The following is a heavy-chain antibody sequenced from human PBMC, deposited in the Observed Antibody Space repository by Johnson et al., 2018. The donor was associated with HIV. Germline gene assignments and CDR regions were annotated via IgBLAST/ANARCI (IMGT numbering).Heavy chain of an antibody. CDR2: IRYAGSNK. V-gene: IGHV3-30*02. Sequence: VQLMESGGGVVQPGGSLRLSCAASGFTFSSYGMHWVRQAPGKGLEWVAFIRYAGSNKYYADSVKGRFTISRDNSKNTLYLEMKSLRAEDTAVYYCAREGPSERAGFDIWGQGTMVTVSS. J-gene: IGHJ3*02. CDR1: GFTFSSYG. CDR3: AREGPSERAGFDI.